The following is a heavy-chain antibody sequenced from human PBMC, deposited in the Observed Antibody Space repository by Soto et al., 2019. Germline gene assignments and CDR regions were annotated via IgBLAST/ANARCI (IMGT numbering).Heavy chain of an antibody. Sequence: EVQLLESGGGLVQPGGSLRLSCAASGFSFVNYAMNWVRQAPGKGLEWVSGLSGSGTSTYYADSVKGRFTISRDNSGDTLFLQMTGLSADDTAVYYCSKATTGGGWFNAFDSWGQGALVTVSS. J-gene: IGHJ4*02. D-gene: IGHD6-19*01. CDR1: GFSFVNYA. CDR2: LSGSGTST. CDR3: SKATTGGGWFNAFDS. V-gene: IGHV3-23*01.